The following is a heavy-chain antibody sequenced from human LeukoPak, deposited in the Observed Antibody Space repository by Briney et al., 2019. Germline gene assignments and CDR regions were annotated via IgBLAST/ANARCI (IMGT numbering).Heavy chain of an antibody. J-gene: IGHJ6*02. CDR1: GGSISSYY. CDR3: AKDSGRAWGLDV. D-gene: IGHD3-10*01. V-gene: IGHV4-59*01. Sequence: SETLSLTCTVSGGSISSYYWSWIRQPPGKGLEWIGYVYYSGSTNYNPSLKSRVALSVDTSKNQFSLKLSSVTAADTAVYYCAKDSGRAWGLDVWGQGTTVTVSS. CDR2: VYYSGST.